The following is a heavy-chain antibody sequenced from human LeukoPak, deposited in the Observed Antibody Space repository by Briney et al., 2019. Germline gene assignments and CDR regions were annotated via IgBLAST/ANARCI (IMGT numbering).Heavy chain of an antibody. Sequence: GASVKVSCKSSGYTFNGYYMHWVRQASGQGLEWMGWINPNSGGTNYAQKFQGRVTMTRDTSISTAYMELSRLRSDDTAVYYCARDRIAAAGDYYYYYMDVWGKGTTVTVSS. CDR2: INPNSGGT. CDR1: GYTFNGYY. CDR3: ARDRIAAAGDYYYYYMDV. D-gene: IGHD6-13*01. J-gene: IGHJ6*03. V-gene: IGHV1-2*02.